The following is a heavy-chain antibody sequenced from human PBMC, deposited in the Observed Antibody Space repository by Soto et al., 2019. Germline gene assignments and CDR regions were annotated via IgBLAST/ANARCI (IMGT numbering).Heavy chain of an antibody. CDR3: VCFFSGGYSYVFYYYGMAV. J-gene: IGHJ6*02. CDR2: IYYSGST. D-gene: IGHD5-18*01. CDR1: GGSISSGDYY. Sequence: SETLSLTCSVSGGSISSGDYYWNWIRQPPGKGLEWIGHIYYSGSTYYNSSLKSRVTISLDTSKNQFSLKLSSVTAADTAVYYCVCFFSGGYSYVFYYYGMAVWGQGTRVTVSS. V-gene: IGHV4-30-4*01.